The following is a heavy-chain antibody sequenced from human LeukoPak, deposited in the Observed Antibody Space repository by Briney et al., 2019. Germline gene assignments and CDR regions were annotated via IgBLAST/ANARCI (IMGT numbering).Heavy chain of an antibody. CDR2: ISGSGGST. Sequence: PGGSLRLSCAASGFTFSSYAMSWVRQAPGKGLEWGSAISGSGGSTYYADSVKGRFTISRDNSKNTLYLQMNSLRAKDTAVYYCAKEDYGDYVPDYWGQGPLVTVSS. CDR1: GFTFSSYA. CDR3: AKEDYGDYVPDY. D-gene: IGHD4-17*01. V-gene: IGHV3-23*01. J-gene: IGHJ4*02.